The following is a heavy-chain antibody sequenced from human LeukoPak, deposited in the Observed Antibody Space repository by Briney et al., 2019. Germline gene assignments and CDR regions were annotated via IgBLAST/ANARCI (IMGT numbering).Heavy chain of an antibody. D-gene: IGHD3-22*01. Sequence: SETLSLTRTVSGGSISSYYWSWIRQPPGKGLECIGYIYYSGSTNYTPSLKSRVTISVDTSKNQFSLKLSSVTAADTAVYYCARDTRSYYDSSGYYDYWGQGTLVTVSS. CDR1: GGSISSYY. J-gene: IGHJ4*02. CDR2: IYYSGST. V-gene: IGHV4-59*01. CDR3: ARDTRSYYDSSGYYDY.